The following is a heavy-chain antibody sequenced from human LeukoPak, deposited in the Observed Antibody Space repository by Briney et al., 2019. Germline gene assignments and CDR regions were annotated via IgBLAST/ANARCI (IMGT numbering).Heavy chain of an antibody. J-gene: IGHJ4*02. Sequence: GGSLRLSCAASGFTFSSYSMNWVRQAPGKGLEWVAVISYDGSNKYYADSVKGRFTISRDNSKNTLYLQMNSLRAEDTAVYYCAKDPYSGYDSGPEGDCWGQGTLVTVSS. D-gene: IGHD5-12*01. CDR2: ISYDGSNK. CDR3: AKDPYSGYDSGPEGDC. CDR1: GFTFSSYS. V-gene: IGHV3-30*18.